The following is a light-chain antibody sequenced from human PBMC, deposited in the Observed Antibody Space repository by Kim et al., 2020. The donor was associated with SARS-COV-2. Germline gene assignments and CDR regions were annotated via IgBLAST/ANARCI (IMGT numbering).Light chain of an antibody. CDR2: AAS. V-gene: IGKV3-20*01. J-gene: IGKJ1*01. Sequence: SGGRRAPPCCRSSPSGGSYLAWYQQKPGQAPRLLIYAASSRDTGIPARFSGSGSGTDFTLTISRLEAEDFAVYYCQQCCNSPWTFGRGTKVDIK. CDR3: QQCCNSPWT. CDR1: PSGGSY.